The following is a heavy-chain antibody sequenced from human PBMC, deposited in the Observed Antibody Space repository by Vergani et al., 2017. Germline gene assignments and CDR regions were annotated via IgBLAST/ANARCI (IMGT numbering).Heavy chain of an antibody. J-gene: IGHJ4*02. CDR1: EYSFGNYG. Sequence: EVELVQSGPEMRKPGESLKISCKGSEYSFGNYGIAWVRQMPGKGLEWMGIIYPADSDTRYSPSFQGQVTISAEKSISTAFLQWDSLKASDTALYYCSRHTTYTDSWGQGTLVTVSS. D-gene: IGHD1-1*01. CDR3: SRHTTYTDS. CDR2: IYPADSDT. V-gene: IGHV5-51*01.